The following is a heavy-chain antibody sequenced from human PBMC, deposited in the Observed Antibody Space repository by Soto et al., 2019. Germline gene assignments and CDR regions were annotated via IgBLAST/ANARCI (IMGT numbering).Heavy chain of an antibody. D-gene: IGHD3-3*01. CDR2: INSDGSST. Sequence: SLRLSCAASGFTFSSYWMHWVRQAPGKGLVWVSRINSDGSSTSYADSVKGRFTISRDNAKNTLYLQMNSLRAEDTAVYYCAREAAGSYDFWSGYYKAGWFDPWGQGTLVTVSS. CDR1: GFTFSSYW. V-gene: IGHV3-74*01. J-gene: IGHJ5*02. CDR3: AREAAGSYDFWSGYYKAGWFDP.